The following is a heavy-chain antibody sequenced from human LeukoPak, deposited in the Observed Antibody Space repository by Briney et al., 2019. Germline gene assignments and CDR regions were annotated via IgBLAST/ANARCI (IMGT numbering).Heavy chain of an antibody. CDR1: GYTFTSYG. CDR3: ARGRSHYYDSSGPNGKFDY. Sequence: GASVKVSCKASGYTFTSYGISWVRQAPGQGLEWMGWISAYNGNTNYAQKLQGRVTMTTDTSTSTAYMELRSLRSDDTAVYYCARGRSHYYDSSGPNGKFDYWGQGTLVTVSS. J-gene: IGHJ4*02. V-gene: IGHV1-18*01. D-gene: IGHD3-22*01. CDR2: ISAYNGNT.